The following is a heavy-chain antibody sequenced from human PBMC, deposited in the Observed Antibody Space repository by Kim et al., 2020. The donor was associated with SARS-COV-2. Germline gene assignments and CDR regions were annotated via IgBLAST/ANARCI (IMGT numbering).Heavy chain of an antibody. Sequence: SETLSLTCTVAAVPISIYYLSWLRQPHGRGMDWMGYTLYIACPSYNPALKSRRSISVDTSTNQFSPRLGSVAAADTAVLFRATTGSACHLRFRGLGTPV. V-gene: IGHV4-59*01. CDR2: TLYIACP. CDR3: ATTGSACHLRF. J-gene: IGHJ4*03. CDR1: AVPISIYY. D-gene: IGHD4-17*01.